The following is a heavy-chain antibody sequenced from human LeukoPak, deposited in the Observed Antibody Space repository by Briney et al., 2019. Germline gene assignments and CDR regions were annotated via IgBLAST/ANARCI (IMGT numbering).Heavy chain of an antibody. CDR3: ARDGGDGYKQGYYFDY. V-gene: IGHV3-11*01. CDR1: GFTFSDYY. D-gene: IGHD5-24*01. Sequence: PGGSLRLSCAASGFTFSDYYMSWIRQAPGKGLEWVSYISSSGSTIYYADSVKGRFTISRDNAKNSLYLQINSLRAGDTAVYYCARDGGDGYKQGYYFDYWGQGTLVTVSS. J-gene: IGHJ4*02. CDR2: ISSSGSTI.